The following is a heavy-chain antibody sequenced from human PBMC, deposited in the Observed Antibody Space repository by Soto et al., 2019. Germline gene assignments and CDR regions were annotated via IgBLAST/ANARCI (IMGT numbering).Heavy chain of an antibody. CDR3: ARVGGYCSGGSCYAGYYFDY. CDR2: IYYSGST. D-gene: IGHD2-15*01. J-gene: IGHJ4*02. CDR1: GGSISSYY. Sequence: SETLSLTCTVSGGSISSYYWSWIRQPPGKGLEWIGYIYYSGSTNYNPSLKSRVTISVDTSKNQFSLKLSSVTAADTAVYYCARVGGYCSGGSCYAGYYFDYWGQGTLVTVS. V-gene: IGHV4-59*01.